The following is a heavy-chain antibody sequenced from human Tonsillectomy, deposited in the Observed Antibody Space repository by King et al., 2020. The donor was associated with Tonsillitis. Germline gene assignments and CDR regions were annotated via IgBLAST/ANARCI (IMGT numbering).Heavy chain of an antibody. CDR3: GSRILGGYYENWYFNL. Sequence: QLQESGPGLVKPSETLSLTCTVSGGSINSYYWTWIRQPPGKGLEWIGYFYNSGTTHSDPSLKSRVTISVDTSKNQFSLKLSSVTAADTAVYYCGSRILGGYYENWYFNLWGRGTVVTVSS. V-gene: IGHV4-59*08. J-gene: IGHJ2*01. D-gene: IGHD3-22*01. CDR1: GGSINSYY. CDR2: FYNSGTT.